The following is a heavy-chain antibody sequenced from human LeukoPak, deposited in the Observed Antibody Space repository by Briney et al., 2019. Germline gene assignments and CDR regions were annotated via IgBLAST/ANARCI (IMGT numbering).Heavy chain of an antibody. CDR2: INPSGGST. CDR3: ARDCSGGSCYSYYYMDV. D-gene: IGHD2-15*01. CDR1: GYTFTSYY. J-gene: IGHJ6*03. Sequence: ASVKVSCKASGYTFTSYYMHWVRQAPGQGLEWMGIINPSGGSTSYAQKFQGRVTMTRDTSTSTVYMELSSLRSEDTAVYYCARDCSGGSCYSYYYMDVWGKGTTVTVSS. V-gene: IGHV1-46*01.